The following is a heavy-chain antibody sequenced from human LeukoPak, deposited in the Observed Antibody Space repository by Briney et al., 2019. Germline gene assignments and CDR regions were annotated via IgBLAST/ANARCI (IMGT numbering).Heavy chain of an antibody. Sequence: ASVKVSCKASGYTFSGYYMHWVRQAPGHGREWMAWINQNNGETNYAQKFQGRVTMTRDTSISTAYMELTRLISDDTAVYYFAREGSSGWYVHRTLDYWGQGTLVTVSS. CDR2: INQNNGET. CDR1: GYTFSGYY. J-gene: IGHJ4*02. CDR3: AREGSSGWYVHRTLDY. D-gene: IGHD6-19*01. V-gene: IGHV1-2*02.